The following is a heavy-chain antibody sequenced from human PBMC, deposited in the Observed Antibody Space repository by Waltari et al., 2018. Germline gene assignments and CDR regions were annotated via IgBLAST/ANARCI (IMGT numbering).Heavy chain of an antibody. CDR1: GDPISSGFYH. D-gene: IGHD3-10*01. V-gene: IGHV4-61*02. CDR3: ARYYPSGKDYIDV. J-gene: IGHJ6*03. Sequence: QVQLQESGPGLVKPSQTLSLTCSVSGDPISSGFYHWSWIRQPAGRGLEWIRRVYVDRRTAYNPSLSSRVTISLDTSRNRFSLELTSVTAADTAIYYCARYYPSGKDYIDVWGKGTTVSVSS. CDR2: VYVDRRT.